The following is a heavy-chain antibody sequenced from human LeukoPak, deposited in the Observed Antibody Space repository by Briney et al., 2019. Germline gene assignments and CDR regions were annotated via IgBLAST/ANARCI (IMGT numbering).Heavy chain of an antibody. D-gene: IGHD4-11*01. CDR1: GYTFIRNG. CDR2: MSPYNENR. CDR3: ARAATVTNLFDY. Sequence: ASVKVSCKASGYTFIRNGISWVRQAPGQGLEWMGWMSPYNENRKYLQKLQGRVTLSTDTSTSTAYMELRSLTSDDTAVYYCARAATVTNLFDYWGQGTLVTVSS. J-gene: IGHJ4*02. V-gene: IGHV1-18*01.